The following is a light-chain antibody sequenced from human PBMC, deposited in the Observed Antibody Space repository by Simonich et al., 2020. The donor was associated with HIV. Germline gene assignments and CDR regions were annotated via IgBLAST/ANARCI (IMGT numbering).Light chain of an antibody. Sequence: QSVLTQPPSASGTPGQRVTISCSGSSSNIGSNTVNWYQQLPGTAPKLLIYSNNKRPSGVPDRFSGSKSCTSASLAISGLQSEDEADYYCAAWDDSLNGWVFGGGTKLTVL. J-gene: IGLJ3*02. CDR3: AAWDDSLNGWV. V-gene: IGLV1-44*01. CDR2: SNN. CDR1: SSNIGSNT.